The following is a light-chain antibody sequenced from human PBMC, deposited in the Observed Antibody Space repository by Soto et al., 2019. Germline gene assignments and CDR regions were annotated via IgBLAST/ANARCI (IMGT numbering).Light chain of an antibody. CDR3: QQYYLAPLT. J-gene: IGKJ3*01. CDR1: QSVLYRSDSTNY. CDR2: WAS. V-gene: IGKV4-1*01. Sequence: IVMTPSPDSLAVSLGARATINCTSSQSVLYRSDSTNYLAWYQLKPGQPPKLLIYWASARESGVPDRFSGSGSGTDFTLTINNLQAEDVAVYFCQQYYLAPLTFGPGTKV.